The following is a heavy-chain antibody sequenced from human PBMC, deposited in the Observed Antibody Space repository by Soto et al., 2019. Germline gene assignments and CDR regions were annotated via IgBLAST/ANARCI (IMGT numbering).Heavy chain of an antibody. CDR1: GFTFRTYT. D-gene: IGHD3-10*01. CDR3: ARDRGYDAHDYYYNAMDV. Sequence: GGSLRLSCISSGFTFRTYTMNWVRQAPGKGLEWVSGIRGFSPYTFYAESVRGRFTISRDNAKNSLFLQMDSLRAEDTAVYYCARDRGYDAHDYYYNAMDVWGQGTTVTAP. J-gene: IGHJ6*02. V-gene: IGHV3-21*01. CDR2: IRGFSPYT.